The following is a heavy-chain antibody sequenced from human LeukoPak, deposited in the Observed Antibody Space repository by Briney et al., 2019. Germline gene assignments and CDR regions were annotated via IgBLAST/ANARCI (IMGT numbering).Heavy chain of an antibody. CDR2: IYYSGST. Sequence: PSETLSLTCTVSGGSISSYYWSWIRQPPGKGLEWIGYIYYSGSTNYNPSLKSRVTISVDTSKNQFSLKLSSVTAADTAVYYCATGTDTVPDYWGQGTLVTVSS. J-gene: IGHJ4*02. V-gene: IGHV4-59*01. D-gene: IGHD4-17*01. CDR3: ATGTDTVPDY. CDR1: GGSISSYY.